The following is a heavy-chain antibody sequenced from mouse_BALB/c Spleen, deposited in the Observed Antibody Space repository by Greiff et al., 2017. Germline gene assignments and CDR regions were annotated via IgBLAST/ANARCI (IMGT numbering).Heavy chain of an antibody. CDR3: TRDSYDGYRGFAY. V-gene: IGHV5-6-4*01. D-gene: IGHD2-3*01. CDR1: GFTFSSYT. Sequence: EVKLVESGGGLVKPGGSLKLSCAASGFTFSSYTMSWVRQTPEKRLEWVATISSGGSYTYYPDSVKGRFTISRDNAKNTLYLQMSSLKSEDTAMYYCTRDSYDGYRGFAYWGQGTLVTVSA. J-gene: IGHJ3*01. CDR2: ISSGGSYT.